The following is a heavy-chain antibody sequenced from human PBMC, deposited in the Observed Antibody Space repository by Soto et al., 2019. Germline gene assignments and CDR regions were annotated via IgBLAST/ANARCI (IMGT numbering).Heavy chain of an antibody. CDR2: IYFDGTT. CDR3: ARQGVDDNSGYYHFDY. Sequence: SETLSLTCTVSGGSISNYYWSWIRQPPGKGLEWIGYIYFDGTTNYNPSLKSRVTLSVDTSKNQFSLTLNSVIDADTAVYYCARQGVDDNSGYYHFDYWGRGTLVTVSS. J-gene: IGHJ4*02. D-gene: IGHD3-22*01. CDR1: GGSISNYY. V-gene: IGHV4-59*08.